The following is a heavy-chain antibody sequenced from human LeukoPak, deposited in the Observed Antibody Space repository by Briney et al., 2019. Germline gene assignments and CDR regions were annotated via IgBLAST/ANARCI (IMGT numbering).Heavy chain of an antibody. CDR3: ASRGSSAWYGGEDY. V-gene: IGHV4-39*07. J-gene: IGHJ4*02. D-gene: IGHD6-19*01. CDR1: GGSISSSTYY. Sequence: PSETLSLTCTVSGGSISSSTYYWGWIRQPPGRGLEWIGGIYFSGSTYYNPSLKSRVTISVDTSKNQFSLKLNSVTAADTAVYYCASRGSSAWYGGEDYWGQGTLVTVSS. CDR2: IYFSGST.